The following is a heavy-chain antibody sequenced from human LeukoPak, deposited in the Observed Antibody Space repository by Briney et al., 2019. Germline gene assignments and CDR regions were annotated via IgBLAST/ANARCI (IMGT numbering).Heavy chain of an antibody. Sequence: GGSLRLSCAASGLTFSSYGMHWVRQAPGKGLEWVAFIRYDGSTKYYADSVKGRFTISRDNSKNTLFLQMNSLRTEDTAVYYCAKDRVVSREPAAFDVWGQGTMVTVSS. V-gene: IGHV3-30*02. J-gene: IGHJ3*01. D-gene: IGHD2-15*01. CDR2: IRYDGSTK. CDR3: AKDRVVSREPAAFDV. CDR1: GLTFSSYG.